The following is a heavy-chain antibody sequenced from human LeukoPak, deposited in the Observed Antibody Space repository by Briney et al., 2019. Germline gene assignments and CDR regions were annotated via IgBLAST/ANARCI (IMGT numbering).Heavy chain of an antibody. CDR1: GFTFSSYW. J-gene: IGHJ4*02. CDR3: AREPNGGNFDY. D-gene: IGHD4-23*01. V-gene: IGHV3-21*01. CDR2: ISSSSYI. Sequence: PGGSLRLSCAASGFTFSSYWMSWVRQAPGKGLEWVSSISSSSYIYYADSVKGRFTISRDNAKNSLYLQMNSLRAEDTAVYYCAREPNGGNFDYWGQGTLVTVSS.